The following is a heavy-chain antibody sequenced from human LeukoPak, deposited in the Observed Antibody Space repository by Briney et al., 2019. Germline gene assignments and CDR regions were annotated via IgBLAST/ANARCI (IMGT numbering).Heavy chain of an antibody. V-gene: IGHV4-34*01. Sequence: PSETLSLTCAVYGGSFSGYYWSWIRQPPGKGLEWIGEINHSGSTNYNPSLKSRVTISVDTSKNQFSLKLSSVTAADTAVYYCARDPYSSSSGGWFDPWGQGTLVTVSS. J-gene: IGHJ5*02. CDR2: INHSGST. CDR3: ARDPYSSSSGGWFDP. CDR1: GGSFSGYY. D-gene: IGHD6-13*01.